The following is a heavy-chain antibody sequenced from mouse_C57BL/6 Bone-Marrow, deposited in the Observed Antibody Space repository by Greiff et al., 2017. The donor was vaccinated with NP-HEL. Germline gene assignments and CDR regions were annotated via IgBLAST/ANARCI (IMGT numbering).Heavy chain of an antibody. J-gene: IGHJ4*01. CDR1: GYTFTSYW. D-gene: IGHD1-1*01. V-gene: IGHV1-69*01. Sequence: VQLQQPGAELVMPGASVKLSCKASGYTFTSYWMHWVKQRPGQGLEWIGEIDPSDSYTNYNQKFKGKSTLTVDKSSSTAYMQLSSLTSEDSADYYCARSLLRYWGQGTSVTVSS. CDR3: ARSLLRY. CDR2: IDPSDSYT.